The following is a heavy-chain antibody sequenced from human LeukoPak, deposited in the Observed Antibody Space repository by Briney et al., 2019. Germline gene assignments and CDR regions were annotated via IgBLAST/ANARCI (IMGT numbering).Heavy chain of an antibody. CDR3: AKDQYYYYDSSGSYHGPPFEY. Sequence: GGSLRLSCSASGFTFTSSAMTWVRQLPGKGLDWVSTISDSGDSTYYADSVKGRFTISRDNTKNRLSLQMSGLRAEDTAVYYCAKDQYYYYDSSGSYHGPPFEYWGQGALVTVSA. CDR1: GFTFTSSA. D-gene: IGHD3-22*01. V-gene: IGHV3-23*01. J-gene: IGHJ4*01. CDR2: ISDSGDST.